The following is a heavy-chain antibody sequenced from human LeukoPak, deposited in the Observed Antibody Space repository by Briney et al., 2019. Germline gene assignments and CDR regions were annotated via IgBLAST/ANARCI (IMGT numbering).Heavy chain of an antibody. CDR3: ARSEGGYYDSSGLGL. D-gene: IGHD3-22*01. V-gene: IGHV3-23*01. CDR1: GFTFSSYA. Sequence: GGSLRLSCAASGFTFSSYAMSWVRQAPGKGLDWVSAISGSGSTTYYADSVKGRFTISRDNSKNTLYLQMNSLRAEDTAVYYCARSEGGYYDSSGLGLWGQGTLVTVSS. J-gene: IGHJ4*02. CDR2: ISGSGSTT.